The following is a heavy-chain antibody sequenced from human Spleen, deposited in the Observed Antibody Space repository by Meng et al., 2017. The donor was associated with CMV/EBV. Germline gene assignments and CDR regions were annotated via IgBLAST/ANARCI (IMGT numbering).Heavy chain of an antibody. V-gene: IGHV1-8*01. D-gene: IGHD3-22*01. J-gene: IGHJ4*02. CDR1: GYTFANYD. CDR2: MNPNSGNT. CDR3: ARLREAWYFSDTSGSPPYNYYLDY. Sequence: ASVKVSCKASGYTFANYDMNWVRQATGQGLEWMGWMNPNSGNTGYAQKFQGRVTRTRNTSISTAYMELSALRSEDTAVYYCARLREAWYFSDTSGSPPYNYYLDYWGRGTLVTVSS.